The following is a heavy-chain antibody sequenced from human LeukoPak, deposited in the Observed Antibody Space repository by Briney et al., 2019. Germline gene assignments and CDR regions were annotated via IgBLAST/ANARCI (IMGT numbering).Heavy chain of an antibody. Sequence: ASVKVSCKASGYTFTSYGISWVRQAPGQGLEWMGWISAYNGNTNYAQKLQGRVTMTTDTSTSTAYMELRSLRSDDTAVYYCASTFGVVINNWFDPWGQGTLVTVSS. J-gene: IGHJ5*02. D-gene: IGHD3-3*01. CDR3: ASTFGVVINNWFDP. CDR1: GYTFTSYG. V-gene: IGHV1-18*01. CDR2: ISAYNGNT.